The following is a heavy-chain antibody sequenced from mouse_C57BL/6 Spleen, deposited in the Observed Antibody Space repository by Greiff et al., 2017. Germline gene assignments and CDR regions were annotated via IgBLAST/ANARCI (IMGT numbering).Heavy chain of an antibody. Sequence: VKLMESGPGLVQPSQSLSITCTVSGFSLTSYGVHWVRQSPGKGLEWLGVIWSGGSTDYNAAFISRLSISKDNSKSQVFFKMNSLQADDTAIYYCAREGYYYGSSDWYFDVRGTGTTVTVSS. CDR1: GFSLTSYG. CDR3: AREGYYYGSSDWYFDV. V-gene: IGHV2-2*01. J-gene: IGHJ1*03. CDR2: IWSGGST. D-gene: IGHD1-1*01.